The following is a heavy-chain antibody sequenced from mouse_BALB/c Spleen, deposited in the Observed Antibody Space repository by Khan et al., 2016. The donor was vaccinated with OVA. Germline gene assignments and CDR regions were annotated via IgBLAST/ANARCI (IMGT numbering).Heavy chain of an antibody. CDR3: ARELRLGGFAY. V-gene: IGHV2-6-7*01. D-gene: IGHD1-2*01. CDR2: IWGDGST. Sequence: QVQLQQSGPGLVAPSQSLSITCTVSGFSLTDYGVNWVRQPPGKGLEWLGMIWGDGSTDYNSALKSRLSISKDNSKSQVFLKMNSLQTDDTARYYCARELRLGGFAYWGQGTLVTGSA. CDR1: GFSLTDYG. J-gene: IGHJ3*01.